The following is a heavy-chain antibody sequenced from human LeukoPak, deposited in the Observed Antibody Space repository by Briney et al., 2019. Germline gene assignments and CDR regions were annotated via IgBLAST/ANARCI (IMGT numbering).Heavy chain of an antibody. V-gene: IGHV1-46*01. J-gene: IGHJ4*02. Sequence: GASVKVSCKASGYTFTSYYMHWVRQAPGQGLEWMGIINPSGGSTSYAQKFQGRVTMTRDMSTSTVYMELSRLTSDDTAVYYCARALTYLNSYGSGTSYKSPWGYWGQGTLVAVSS. CDR1: GYTFTSYY. CDR3: ARALTYLNSYGSGTSYKSPWGY. CDR2: INPSGGST. D-gene: IGHD3-10*01.